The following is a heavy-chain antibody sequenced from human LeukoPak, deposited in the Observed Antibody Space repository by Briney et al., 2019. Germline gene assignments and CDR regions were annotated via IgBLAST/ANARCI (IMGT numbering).Heavy chain of an antibody. CDR3: ARDSCSSTSCYDY. V-gene: IGHV1-2*02. D-gene: IGHD2-2*01. Sequence: ASVKVSCKASGYTFTGYYMHWVRQAPGQGLEWMGWINPNSGGTNYAQKFQGRVTMTRDTSISTAYMELSRLRSDDTAVYYCARDSCSSTSCYDYWGQGTLVTVSS. J-gene: IGHJ4*02. CDR2: INPNSGGT. CDR1: GYTFTGYY.